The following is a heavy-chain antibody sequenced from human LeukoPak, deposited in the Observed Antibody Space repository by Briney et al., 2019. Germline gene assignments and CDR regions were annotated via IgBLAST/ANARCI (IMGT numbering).Heavy chain of an antibody. CDR1: GGSISSYY. CDR3: ARLIGDGEFPYYYVYYMDV. CDR2: IYYSGST. J-gene: IGHJ6*03. D-gene: IGHD4-17*01. Sequence: SETLSLTCTVSGGSISSYYWSWIRQPPGEGLEWIGYIYYSGSTNYNPSLKSRVTMSVDTSKNQFSLKLTSVSAADTAVYYCARLIGDGEFPYYYVYYMDVWGKGTTVIISS. V-gene: IGHV4-59*12.